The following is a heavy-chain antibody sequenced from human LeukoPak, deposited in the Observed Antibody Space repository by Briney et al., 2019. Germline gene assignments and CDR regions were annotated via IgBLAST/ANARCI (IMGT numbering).Heavy chain of an antibody. J-gene: IGHJ4*02. V-gene: IGHV4-39*07. CDR1: GGSISSSSYY. Sequence: SETLSLTCTVSGGSISSSSYYWGWIRQPPGKGLEWIGSIYYSGSTYYNPSLKSRVIISVDTSKNQFSLKLSSVTAADTAVYYCARDQGGYCSSTSCHAPFDCWGQGTLVTVSS. CDR2: IYYSGST. D-gene: IGHD2-2*01. CDR3: ARDQGGYCSSTSCHAPFDC.